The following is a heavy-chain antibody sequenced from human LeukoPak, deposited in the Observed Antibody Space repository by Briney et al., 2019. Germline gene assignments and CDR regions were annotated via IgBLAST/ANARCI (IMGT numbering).Heavy chain of an antibody. CDR3: ARVRIAVAGQGDY. CDR1: GFTFSSYS. CDR2: ISSSSSYI. D-gene: IGHD6-19*01. J-gene: IGHJ4*02. Sequence: GGSLRLSCAASGFTFSSYSMNWVRQAPGKGLEWVSSISSSSSYIYYADSVKGRFTISRDNAKNSLYLQMNSLRAEDTAVYYCARVRIAVAGQGDYWGQGTLVTVSS. V-gene: IGHV3-21*01.